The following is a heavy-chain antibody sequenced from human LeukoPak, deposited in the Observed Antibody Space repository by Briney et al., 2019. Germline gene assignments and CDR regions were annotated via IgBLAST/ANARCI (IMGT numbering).Heavy chain of an antibody. V-gene: IGHV3-30-3*01. CDR1: GFTFSSYA. D-gene: IGHD4-17*01. Sequence: GGSLRLSCAASGFTFSSYAMHWVRQAPGKGLEWLAVISYDGSNKYYADSVKGRFTISRDNPKNTLYLQMNSLRAEDTAVYYCARDFYGDSSDWGQGTLVTVSS. CDR2: ISYDGSNK. J-gene: IGHJ4*02. CDR3: ARDFYGDSSD.